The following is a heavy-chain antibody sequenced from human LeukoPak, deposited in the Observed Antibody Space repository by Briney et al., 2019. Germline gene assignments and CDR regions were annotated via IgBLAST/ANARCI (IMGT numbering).Heavy chain of an antibody. D-gene: IGHD3-22*01. Sequence: GGSLRLSCVGSGFTLRDYHMDWVRQAPGMGLEWVGRTRSKVRKYATEYAASVKGRLTISRDESENSVFLHLSSLTVEDTALYYCARDGAEGDDSAFDVWGQGTMVTVSS. J-gene: IGHJ3*01. CDR1: GFTLRDYH. CDR3: ARDGAEGDDSAFDV. V-gene: IGHV3-72*01. CDR2: TRSKVRKYAT.